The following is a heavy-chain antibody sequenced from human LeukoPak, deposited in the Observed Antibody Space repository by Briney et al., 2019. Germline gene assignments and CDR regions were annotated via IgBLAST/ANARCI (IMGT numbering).Heavy chain of an antibody. D-gene: IGHD3-22*01. CDR1: GYTFGDFS. V-gene: IGHV3-21*01. CDR2: ISVRSNYR. CDR3: VRLRRNNDRSGYYYYYDY. Sequence: GGSLRLSCAASGYTFGDFSVNWVRQAPGKGLEWVSSISVRSNYRYYADSVRGRFTISRDDARDSLFLQMNSLRAEDTAVYFCVRLRRNNDRSGYYYYYDYWGQGTLVTVSS. J-gene: IGHJ4*02.